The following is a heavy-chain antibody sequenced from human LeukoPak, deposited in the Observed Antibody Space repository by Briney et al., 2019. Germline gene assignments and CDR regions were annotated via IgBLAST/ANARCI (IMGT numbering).Heavy chain of an antibody. J-gene: IGHJ5*02. V-gene: IGHV1-8*01. CDR2: MNPNSGKA. CDR1: VYTFTSYD. CDR3: ARGGYGARYIWRKTKYNWFDP. Sequence: PYASGKVSCNAAVYTFTSYDINWVRHATGQGLEWIGWMNPNSGKAGYAQKFQGRVTMTRNTSISTAYMELSSLRSEDTAVYYCARGGYGARYIWRKTKYNWFDPWGQGTLVTVSS. D-gene: IGHD4-17*01.